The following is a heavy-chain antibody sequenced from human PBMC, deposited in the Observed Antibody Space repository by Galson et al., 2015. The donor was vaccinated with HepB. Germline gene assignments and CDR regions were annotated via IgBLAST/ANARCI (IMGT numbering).Heavy chain of an antibody. D-gene: IGHD6-13*01. J-gene: IGHJ5*02. CDR3: AHHPGSSSWFFGRLPRLNWFDP. Sequence: PALVKPTQTLTLTCTFSGFSLSTSGVGVGWIRQPPGKALEWLALIYWDDDKRYSPSLKSRLTITKDTSKNQVVLTMTNMDPVDTATYYCAHHPGSSSWFFGRLPRLNWFDPWGQGTLVTVSS. CDR2: IYWDDDK. V-gene: IGHV2-5*02. CDR1: GFSLSTSGVG.